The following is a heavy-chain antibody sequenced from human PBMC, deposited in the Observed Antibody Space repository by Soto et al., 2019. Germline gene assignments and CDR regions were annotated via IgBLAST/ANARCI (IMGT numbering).Heavy chain of an antibody. V-gene: IGHV4-34*01. J-gene: IGHJ5*02. D-gene: IGHD6-13*01. CDR3: ARVRAYSSSWYWFDP. Sequence: SETLSLTCTVSGGSITSSYWSWIRQPPGKGLEWIGEINHSGSTNYNPSLKSRVTISVDTSKNQFSLKLSSVTAADTAVYYCARVRAYSSSWYWFDPWGQGTLVTVSS. CDR1: GGSITSSY. CDR2: INHSGST.